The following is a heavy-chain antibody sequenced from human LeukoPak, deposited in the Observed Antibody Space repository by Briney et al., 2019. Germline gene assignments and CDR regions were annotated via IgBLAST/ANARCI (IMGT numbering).Heavy chain of an antibody. D-gene: IGHD3-10*01. CDR1: GYSFTSYW. J-gene: IGHJ6*03. CDR2: IYPGDSDT. V-gene: IGHV5-51*01. Sequence: GESLKISCKGSGYSFTSYWIGWVRQMPGKGLEWMGIIYPGDSDTRYSSSFQGQVTISADKSISTAYLQWSSLKASDTAMYYCARHGPAAGSYYYYYYYYMDVWGKGTTVTVSS. CDR3: ARHGPAAGSYYYYYYYYMDV.